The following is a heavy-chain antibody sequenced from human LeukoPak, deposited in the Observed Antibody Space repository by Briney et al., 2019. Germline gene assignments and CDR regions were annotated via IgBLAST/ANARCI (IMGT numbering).Heavy chain of an antibody. CDR3: ARALPDTAMTYGY. Sequence: SETLSLTCTVSGGSVSSGSYYWSWIRQPPGKGLEWIGYIYYSGSTNYNPSLKSRVTISVDVQEPVLPEAELCDRWDTAVYYCARALPDTAMTYGYWGQGTLVTVSS. CDR1: GGSVSSGSYY. J-gene: IGHJ4*02. V-gene: IGHV4-61*01. CDR2: IYYSGST. D-gene: IGHD5-18*01.